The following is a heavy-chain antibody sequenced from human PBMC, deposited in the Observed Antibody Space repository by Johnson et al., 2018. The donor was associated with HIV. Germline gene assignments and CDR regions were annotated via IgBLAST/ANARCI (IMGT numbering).Heavy chain of an antibody. D-gene: IGHD3-16*01. CDR2: IKQDGSEK. V-gene: IGHV3-7*03. CDR3: AREGADVSRALYV. Sequence: VQLLESGGGLVQPGGCLRLSCVASGFTFSSYWMSWVRQAPGKGLEWVANIKQDGSEKYYVDSVKGRFTISRDNAKNSLYLQMNTVRVDDSAVYYCAREGADVSRALYVWGQGTVVTVSS. CDR1: GFTFSSYW. J-gene: IGHJ3*01.